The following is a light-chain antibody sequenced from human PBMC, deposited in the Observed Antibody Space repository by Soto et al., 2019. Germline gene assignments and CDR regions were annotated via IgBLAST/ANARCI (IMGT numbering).Light chain of an antibody. Sequence: EIFLTQSPSTLSLSPVEIATLSCRASQSVSSYLAWYQQKGGLAPRLVMHGASSRPTGVPDRFVGRGSGTDFSLTINRLEPEDFAVYYCQQYGNSPITFGQGTRLEI. CDR1: QSVSSY. CDR2: GAS. CDR3: QQYGNSPIT. J-gene: IGKJ5*01. V-gene: IGKV3-20*01.